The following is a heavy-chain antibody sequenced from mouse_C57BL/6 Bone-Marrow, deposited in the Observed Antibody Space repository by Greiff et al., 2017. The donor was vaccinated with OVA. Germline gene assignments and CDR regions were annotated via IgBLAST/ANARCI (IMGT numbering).Heavy chain of an antibody. CDR2: IDPETGGT. CDR1: GYTFTDYE. J-gene: IGHJ2*01. Sequence: SGAELVRPGASVTLSCKASGYTFTDYEMHWVKQTPVHGLEWIGAIDPETGGTAYNQKFKGKAILTAGKSSSTAYMELRSLTSEDSAVYYCTRSYSNYGDFDYWGQGTTLTVSS. D-gene: IGHD2-5*01. V-gene: IGHV1-15*01. CDR3: TRSYSNYGDFDY.